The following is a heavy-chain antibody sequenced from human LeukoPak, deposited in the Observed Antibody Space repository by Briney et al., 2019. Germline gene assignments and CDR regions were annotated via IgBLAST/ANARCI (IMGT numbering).Heavy chain of an antibody. J-gene: IGHJ6*03. CDR2: MNPNSGNT. CDR1: GYTFTSYD. Sequence: VASVKVSCKASGYTFTSYDINWVRQATGQGLEWMGWMNPNSGNTGYAQKFLGRVTMTRNTSISTAYMELSSLRSEDTAVYYCARGCLIRFLEWPRAGWYHYYYMDVWGKGTTVTVSS. CDR3: ARGCLIRFLEWPRAGWYHYYYMDV. D-gene: IGHD3-3*01. V-gene: IGHV1-8*01.